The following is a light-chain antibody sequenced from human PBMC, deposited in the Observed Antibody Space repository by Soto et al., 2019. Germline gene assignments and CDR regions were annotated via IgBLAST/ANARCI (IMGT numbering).Light chain of an antibody. J-gene: IGLJ1*01. CDR1: SSDVGGYNY. CDR3: SSYAGSSNA. V-gene: IGLV2-8*01. CDR2: EVN. Sequence: QSVLTQPPSASGSPGQSVAISCTGTSSDVGGYNYVSWYQQHPGKAPKLMIYEVNKRPSGVPDRFSGSKSGNTASLTVSGLQVEDGAFYYCSSYAGSSNAFGTGTKVTAL.